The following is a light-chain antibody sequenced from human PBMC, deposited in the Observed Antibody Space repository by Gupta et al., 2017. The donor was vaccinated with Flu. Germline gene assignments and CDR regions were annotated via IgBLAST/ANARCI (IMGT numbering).Light chain of an antibody. Sequence: DIQMTQSPSSLSASVGDRVTITCRASQSISSYLNSYQQKPGKAPKLLIYAASSLQSGVPSRFSGSGSGTDFTLTISRLQPEDFATYYCQQSYSTPRTFGQGTKLEIK. CDR3: QQSYSTPRT. CDR1: QSISSY. J-gene: IGKJ2*01. CDR2: AAS. V-gene: IGKV1-39*01.